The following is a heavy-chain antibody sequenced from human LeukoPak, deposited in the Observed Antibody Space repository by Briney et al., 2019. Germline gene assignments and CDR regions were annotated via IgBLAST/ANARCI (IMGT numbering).Heavy chain of an antibody. V-gene: IGHV3-7*04. Sequence: GGSLRLSCAASGFTFSNYWMSWVRQAPGKGLEWVANIKPDGSEKYCVDSVKGRLSISRDNVRSVLYLQMNNLRAGDTALYYCARGDFWSGDYTDAFDVWGQGTMVTVSA. CDR3: ARGDFWSGDYTDAFDV. CDR2: IKPDGSEK. D-gene: IGHD3-3*01. J-gene: IGHJ3*01. CDR1: GFTFSNYW.